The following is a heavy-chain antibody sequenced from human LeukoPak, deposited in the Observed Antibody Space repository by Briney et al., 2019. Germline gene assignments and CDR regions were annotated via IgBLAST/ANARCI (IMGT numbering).Heavy chain of an antibody. Sequence: PSETLSLTCIVSGGSISSYCWSWIRQPPGKGLEWIGYIYNIGNTNYNPSLKSRVTISLDTSKSQFSLKLKSVTAADTAVYYCATITGPVDHWGQGTLVTVSS. CDR3: ATITGPVDH. J-gene: IGHJ4*02. CDR1: GGSISSYC. D-gene: IGHD1-20*01. V-gene: IGHV4-59*08. CDR2: IYNIGNT.